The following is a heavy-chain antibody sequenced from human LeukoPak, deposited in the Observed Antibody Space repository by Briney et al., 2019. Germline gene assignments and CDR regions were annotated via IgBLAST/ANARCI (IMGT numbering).Heavy chain of an antibody. CDR2: IYYSGST. V-gene: IGHV4-39*01. Sequence: PSETLSLTCTVPGGSISSSSYYWGWIRQPPGKGLEWIGSIYYSGSTYYNPSLKSRVTISVDTSKNQFSLKLSSVTAADTAVYYCSRGSWHKTFDYWGQGTLVTVSS. D-gene: IGHD6-13*01. CDR3: SRGSWHKTFDY. J-gene: IGHJ4*02. CDR1: GGSISSSSYY.